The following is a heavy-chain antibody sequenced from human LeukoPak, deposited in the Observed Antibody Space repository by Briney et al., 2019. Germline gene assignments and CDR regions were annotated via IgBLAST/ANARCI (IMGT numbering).Heavy chain of an antibody. J-gene: IGHJ5*02. V-gene: IGHV1-18*01. D-gene: IGHD6-13*01. CDR2: ISAYNGNT. CDR1: GYTFTSYG. CDR3: ARFYRRQLDHRANWFDP. Sequence: ASVKVSCKASGYTFTSYGISWVRQAPGQGLEWMGWISAYNGNTNYAQKLQGRVTMTTDTSTSTAYMELRSLRSDDTAVYCCARFYRRQLDHRANWFDPWGQGTLVTVSS.